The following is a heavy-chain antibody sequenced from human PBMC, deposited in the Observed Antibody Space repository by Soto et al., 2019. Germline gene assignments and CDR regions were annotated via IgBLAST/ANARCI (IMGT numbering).Heavy chain of an antibody. J-gene: IGHJ4*02. V-gene: IGHV3-13*04. CDR2: IGTAGDT. CDR3: ARGRGADFDY. Sequence: EVQLVESGGGLVQPGGSLRLSCAASGFTLSSYDMHWVRQATGKGLEWVSGIGTAGDTYYPGSVKGRFTISRENAKNALCLQMNSLRAGDTAVYYCARGRGADFDYWGQGTLVTVSS. CDR1: GFTLSSYD. D-gene: IGHD1-26*01.